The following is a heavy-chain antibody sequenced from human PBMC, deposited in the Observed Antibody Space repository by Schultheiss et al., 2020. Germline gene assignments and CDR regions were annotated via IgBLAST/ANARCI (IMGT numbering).Heavy chain of an antibody. J-gene: IGHJ3*01. CDR1: GGSISSYY. Sequence: SETLSLTCTVSGGSISSYYWSWIRQPAGKGLEWIGRIYTSGSTNYNPSLKSRVTMSVDTSKNQFSLRLNSVTAADTAVYYCARGPGIVVSGTSYFWGQGTMVTVSS. V-gene: IGHV4-4*07. D-gene: IGHD6-19*01. CDR2: IYTSGST. CDR3: ARGPGIVVSGTSYF.